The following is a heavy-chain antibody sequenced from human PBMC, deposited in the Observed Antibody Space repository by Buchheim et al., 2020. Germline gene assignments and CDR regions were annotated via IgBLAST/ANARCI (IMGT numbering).Heavy chain of an antibody. Sequence: EVQLVQSGAEVKKPGESLRISCKASGYTFTSYWISWVRQMPGIGLEWMGRIDPTDSYTNYSPSFQVPVTLSADKSISTAYPQWSGLKASDTAIYYCARMRYSGSGSYPRYWSQGTL. D-gene: IGHD3-10*01. J-gene: IGHJ4*02. CDR2: IDPTDSYT. CDR3: ARMRYSGSGSYPRY. V-gene: IGHV5-10-1*03. CDR1: GYTFTSYW.